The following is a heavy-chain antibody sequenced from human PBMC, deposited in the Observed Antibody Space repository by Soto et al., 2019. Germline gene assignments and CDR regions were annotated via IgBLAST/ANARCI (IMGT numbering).Heavy chain of an antibody. D-gene: IGHD1-26*01. CDR2: IYSNGGT. V-gene: IGHV4-59*08. CDR3: VRQGIGALHGLVDV. Sequence: SGNLYLTCTVPGDSIDTYYWAWILPPPGKRLEWIGYIYSNGGTSYNPALKSRVTISADTSTKQFSLRLSSVTAADTAVYYCVRQGIGALHGLVDVWGQGTTVTVS. CDR1: GDSIDTYY. J-gene: IGHJ6*02.